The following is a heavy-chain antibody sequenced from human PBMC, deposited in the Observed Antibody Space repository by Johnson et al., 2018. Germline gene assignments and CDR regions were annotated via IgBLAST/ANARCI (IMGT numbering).Heavy chain of an antibody. CDR3: ARGGLRRLVFADAFDI. J-gene: IGHJ3*02. D-gene: IGHD3-10*02. V-gene: IGHV1-69*01. Sequence: VQLVESGAEVKKPGSSVKVSCKASGGTFSSYAISWVRQAPGQGLEWMGGIIPIFGTANYAQKFQGRVTITADESTGTAYMELSSLRSEDTAGYYCARGGLRRLVFADAFDIWGQGTMVTVSS. CDR2: IIPIFGTA. CDR1: GGTFSSYA.